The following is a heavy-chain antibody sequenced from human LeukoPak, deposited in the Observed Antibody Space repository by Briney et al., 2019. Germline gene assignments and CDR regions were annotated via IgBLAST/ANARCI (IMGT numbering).Heavy chain of an antibody. CDR2: IRDNAATT. D-gene: IGHD3-3*01. CDR1: GFTFRDYA. J-gene: IGHJ6*02. CDR3: AKDNKRFLEWFPYYGMDV. V-gene: IGHV3-23*01. Sequence: GGSLRLSCLASGFTFRDYAMTWVRQAPGKGLEWVASIRDNAATTDYADSVKGRFTISRDNSKNTLYLQMNSLRAEDTAVYYCAKDNKRFLEWFPYYGMDVWGQGTTVTVSS.